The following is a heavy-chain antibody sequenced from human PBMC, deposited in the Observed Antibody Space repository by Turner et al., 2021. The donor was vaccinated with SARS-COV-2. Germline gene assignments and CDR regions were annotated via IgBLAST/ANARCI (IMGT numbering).Heavy chain of an antibody. V-gene: IGHV4-4*07. CDR1: SGPIRNNY. CDR3: VMSPRQVGATGDY. D-gene: IGHD1-26*01. Sequence: QVQLLESASGLVKPLETLSLTCTVSSGPIRNNYCSWIRQSAGRGPEWIGRLHSSGSTDYNPSLKSRVAMSLDTSKNQFSLNMTSVTFADTAVYYCVMSPRQVGATGDYWGQGTLVTVSS. CDR2: LHSSGST. J-gene: IGHJ4*02.